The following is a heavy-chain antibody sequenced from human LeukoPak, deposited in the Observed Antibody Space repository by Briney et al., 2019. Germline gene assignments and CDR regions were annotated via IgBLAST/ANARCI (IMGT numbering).Heavy chain of an antibody. CDR1: GFTFSSYW. CDR3: ASQGPSFWSAHGAFDI. V-gene: IGHV3-7*01. D-gene: IGHD3-3*01. CDR2: IKQDGSEK. Sequence: PGGSLRLSCAASGFTFSSYWMSWVRQAPGKGLECVANIKQDGSEKYYVDSVKGRFTISRDNAKNSLYLQMNSLRAEDTAVYYCASQGPSFWSAHGAFDIWGQGTMVTVSS. J-gene: IGHJ3*02.